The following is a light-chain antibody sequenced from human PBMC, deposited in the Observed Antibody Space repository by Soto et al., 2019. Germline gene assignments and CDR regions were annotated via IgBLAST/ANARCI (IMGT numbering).Light chain of an antibody. CDR3: SSYTSSSTLV. J-gene: IGLJ2*01. CDR2: EVS. V-gene: IGLV2-14*01. Sequence: QSALTQPASVSGSPGQSITISCTGTSSEVGDFDCVSWYQQHPGKAPKLIIYEVSDRPSGVSNRFSGSKSGDKASLTISGLPAEDEADHYCSSYTSSSTLVFGGGTKLPS. CDR1: SSEVGDFDC.